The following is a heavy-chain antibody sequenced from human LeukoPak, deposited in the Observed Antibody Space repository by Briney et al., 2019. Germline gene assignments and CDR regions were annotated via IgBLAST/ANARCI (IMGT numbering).Heavy chain of an antibody. D-gene: IGHD6-13*01. Sequence: GESLKISCKGSGYSFTSYWIGWVRQMPGKGLEWMGIIYPGDSDTGYSPSFQGQVTISADKSISTAYLQWSSLKASDTAMYYCARKYSSSWGVDAFDIWGQGTMVTVSS. V-gene: IGHV5-51*01. J-gene: IGHJ3*02. CDR2: IYPGDSDT. CDR3: ARKYSSSWGVDAFDI. CDR1: GYSFTSYW.